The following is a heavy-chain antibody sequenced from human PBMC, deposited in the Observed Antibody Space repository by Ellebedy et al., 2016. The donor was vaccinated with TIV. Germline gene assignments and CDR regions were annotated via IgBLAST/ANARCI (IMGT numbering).Heavy chain of an antibody. CDR3: ARVGSPNSGWSLKFDY. CDR1: GGSVSSGSYY. D-gene: IGHD6-19*01. CDR2: IYYSGST. Sequence: SETLSLXXPVSGGSVSSGSYYWSWLRQPPGKGLEWIGYIYYSGSTNYNPSLKSRVTISVDTSKNQFSLKLSSVTAADTAVYYCARVGSPNSGWSLKFDYWGQGTLVTVSS. V-gene: IGHV4-61*01. J-gene: IGHJ4*02.